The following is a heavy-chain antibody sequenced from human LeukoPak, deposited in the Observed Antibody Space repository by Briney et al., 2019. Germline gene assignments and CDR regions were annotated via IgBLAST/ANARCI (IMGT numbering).Heavy chain of an antibody. Sequence: GGSLRLSCAASGFTFSSYPMHWVRQAPGKGLEWVAVISNDGSKKYYADSVKGRFTISRDNSKNALYLQVNSLGAEDTAVYYCARDLWTTVTTPGRSWGQGILVTVSS. CDR3: ARDLWTTVTTPGRS. V-gene: IGHV3-30-3*01. CDR2: ISNDGSKK. CDR1: GFTFSSYP. J-gene: IGHJ4*02. D-gene: IGHD4-11*01.